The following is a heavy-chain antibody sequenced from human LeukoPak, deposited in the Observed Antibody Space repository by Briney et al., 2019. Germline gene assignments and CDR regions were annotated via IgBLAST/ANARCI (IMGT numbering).Heavy chain of an antibody. CDR2: INPNSGGT. CDR1: GYTFTGYY. J-gene: IGHJ4*02. CDR3: ARAHPLFIYGGNHPLGY. Sequence: ASVKVSCKASGYTFTGYYMHWVRQAPGQGLEWMGWINPNSGGTNYAQKFQGRVTMTRDTSISTAYMELSRLRSDDTAVYHCARAHPLFIYGGNHPLGYWGQGTLVTVSS. D-gene: IGHD4-23*01. V-gene: IGHV1-2*02.